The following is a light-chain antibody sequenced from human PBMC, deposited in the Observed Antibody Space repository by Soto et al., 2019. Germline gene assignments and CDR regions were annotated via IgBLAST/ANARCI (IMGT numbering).Light chain of an antibody. J-gene: IGKJ1*01. CDR2: GAS. V-gene: IGKV3-15*01. Sequence: EILLTQSPATLSVSPGERATLSCRASQSVSSNLAWYQQKPGQAPRLIIYGASTRATGIPARFSGSGSGTEFTLTLSSLQSEDFAVYYCQQYNNWHPWTFGQGTKVDIK. CDR3: QQYNNWHPWT. CDR1: QSVSSN.